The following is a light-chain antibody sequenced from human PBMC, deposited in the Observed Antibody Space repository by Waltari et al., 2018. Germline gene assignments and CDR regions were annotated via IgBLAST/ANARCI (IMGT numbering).Light chain of an antibody. CDR2: EGR. CDR1: SSDVGSYDL. CDR3: CSYAGSNWV. V-gene: IGLV2-23*01. J-gene: IGLJ3*02. Sequence: QSALTQPASVSGSPGQSITISCTATSSDVGSYDLVSWYQQHPGRAPKLMIYEGRKRPSGVSNRFSGSKSGNTASLTISGLQAEDEADYYCCSYAGSNWVFGGGTKLTVL.